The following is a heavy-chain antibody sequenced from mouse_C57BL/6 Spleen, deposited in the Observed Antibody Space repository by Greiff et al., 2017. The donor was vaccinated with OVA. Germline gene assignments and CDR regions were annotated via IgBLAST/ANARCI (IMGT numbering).Heavy chain of an antibody. CDR2: IYPGDGDT. J-gene: IGHJ2*01. Sequence: QVQLQQSGPELVKPGASVKISCKASGYAFSSSWMNWVKQRPGKGLEWIGRIYPGDGDTNYNGKLKGKATLTADKASSTAYMQLSSLTSEDSSVYFCAREVRGYDAGYFDYWGQGTTLTVSS. D-gene: IGHD2-2*01. CDR3: AREVRGYDAGYFDY. V-gene: IGHV1-82*01. CDR1: GYAFSSSW.